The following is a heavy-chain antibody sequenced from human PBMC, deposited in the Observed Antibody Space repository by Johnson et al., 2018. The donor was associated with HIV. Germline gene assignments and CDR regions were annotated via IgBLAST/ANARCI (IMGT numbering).Heavy chain of an antibody. CDR2: ISYDGSDK. J-gene: IGHJ3*02. CDR3: ARDTYYYDSSGYLDAFDI. CDR1: GFTFSSYG. V-gene: IGHV3-30*03. Sequence: QVQLVESGGGVVQPGRSLRLSCAASGFTFSSYGMNWVRQAPGKGLEWVAVISYDGSDKYYADSVKGRFTISRDNAKNSLYLQMNSLRAEDTAVYYCARDTYYYDSSGYLDAFDIWGQGTMVTVSS. D-gene: IGHD3-22*01.